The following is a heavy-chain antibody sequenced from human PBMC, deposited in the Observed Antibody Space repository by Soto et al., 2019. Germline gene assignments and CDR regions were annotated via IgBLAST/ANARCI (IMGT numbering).Heavy chain of an antibody. CDR1: DSTFTSYG. D-gene: IGHD2-8*01. Sequence: ASVTVSCKASDSTFTSYGISWVRQAPGQGLEWMGGISAYNGNTNYAQKFQGRVTMTTDRSTSKAYMEMRSLRSDDTAVYYCARGGGYCTNGVCSPGTVHWFDPWGQGTLVTVSS. V-gene: IGHV1-18*04. CDR3: ARGGGYCTNGVCSPGTVHWFDP. J-gene: IGHJ5*02. CDR2: ISAYNGNT.